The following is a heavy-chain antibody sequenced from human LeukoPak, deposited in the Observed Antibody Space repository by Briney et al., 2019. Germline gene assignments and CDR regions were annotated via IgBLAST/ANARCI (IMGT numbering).Heavy chain of an antibody. CDR3: ARGSWYSSGWTMAYYYGMDV. CDR2: IIPIFGTA. J-gene: IGHJ6*02. V-gene: IGHV1-69*13. Sequence: SVKVSCKASGGTFSSYAISWVRQAPGQGLEWMGGIIPIFGTANYAQKFQGRVTITADESTSTAYMELSSLRSEDTAVYYCARGSWYSSGWTMAYYYGMDVWGQGTTVTVSS. CDR1: GGTFSSYA. D-gene: IGHD6-19*01.